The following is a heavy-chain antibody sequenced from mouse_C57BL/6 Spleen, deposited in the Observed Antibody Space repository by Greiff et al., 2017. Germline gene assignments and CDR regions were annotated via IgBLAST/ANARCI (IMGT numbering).Heavy chain of an antibody. Sequence: DVMLVESEGGLVQPGSSMKLSCTASGFTFSDYYMAWVRQVPEKGLEWVANINYDGSSTYYLDSLKSRFIISRDNAKNILYLQMSSLKSEDTATYYCARGGWLLDYWGKGTTLTVSS. D-gene: IGHD2-3*01. V-gene: IGHV5-16*01. CDR2: INYDGSST. CDR3: ARGGWLLDY. CDR1: GFTFSDYY. J-gene: IGHJ2*01.